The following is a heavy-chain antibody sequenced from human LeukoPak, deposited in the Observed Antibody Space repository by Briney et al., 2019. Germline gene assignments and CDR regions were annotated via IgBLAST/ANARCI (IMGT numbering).Heavy chain of an antibody. Sequence: PGGSLRLSCAASGFTCSSYGMHWVRQAPGKGLEWVAVISYDGSDKFYADSVKGRFTISRDSSKNTLYLQMNSLRAEDTAVYYCVSTSSGWYYYYYYMDVWGKGTTVTVSS. CDR3: VSTSSGWYYYYYYMDV. CDR2: ISYDGSDK. CDR1: GFTCSSYG. D-gene: IGHD6-19*01. J-gene: IGHJ6*03. V-gene: IGHV3-30*12.